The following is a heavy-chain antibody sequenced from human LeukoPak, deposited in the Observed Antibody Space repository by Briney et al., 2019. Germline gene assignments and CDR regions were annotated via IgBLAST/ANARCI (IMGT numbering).Heavy chain of an antibody. D-gene: IGHD3-10*01. Sequence: PGGSLRLSCAASGFTFSSYAMSWVRQAPGKGLEWVSSISSSSSYIYYADSVKGRFTISRDNAKNSLYLQMNSLRAEDTAVYYCARDGVRYYGSGSYYNPEFDYWGQGTLVTVSS. CDR2: ISSSSSYI. J-gene: IGHJ4*02. CDR1: GFTFSSYA. CDR3: ARDGVRYYGSGSYYNPEFDY. V-gene: IGHV3-21*01.